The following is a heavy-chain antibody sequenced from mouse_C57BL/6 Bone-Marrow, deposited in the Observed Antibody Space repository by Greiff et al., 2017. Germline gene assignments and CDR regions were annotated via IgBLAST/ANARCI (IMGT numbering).Heavy chain of an antibody. J-gene: IGHJ2*01. CDR1: GFNIKDDY. Sequence: VQLQQSGAELVRPGASVKLSCTASGFNIKDDYMHWVKQRPEQGLEWLGWIDPETGDTEYASKFQGKATITADTSSTTAYLQLSSLTSEDTAVYYCTTVVHYWGQGTTLTVSA. CDR3: TTVVHY. CDR2: IDPETGDT. D-gene: IGHD1-1*01. V-gene: IGHV14-4*01.